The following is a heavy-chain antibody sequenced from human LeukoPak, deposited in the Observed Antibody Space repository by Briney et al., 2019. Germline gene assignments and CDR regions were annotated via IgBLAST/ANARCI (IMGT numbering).Heavy chain of an antibody. CDR2: IYSTGST. CDR1: GFTVSSNY. CDR3: ARASAAASHPSFDF. Sequence: QSGGSLRLSCAASGFTVSSNYMSWGRQAPGKGLEWGSIIYSTGSTYYADSVKRRLMISRDSSKNTVYLQMNSLRAEDTAVYYCARASAAASHPSFDFWGQGTLVTVS. D-gene: IGHD6-13*01. V-gene: IGHV3-66*01. J-gene: IGHJ4*02.